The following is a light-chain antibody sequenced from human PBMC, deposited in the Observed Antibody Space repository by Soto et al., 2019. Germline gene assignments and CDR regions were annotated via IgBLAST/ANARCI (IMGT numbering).Light chain of an antibody. CDR1: QTIVTY. Sequence: EIVLTQSPATLSLSPGERATLSCRASQTIVTYLAWYQHKPGQTPRLLIYDASNRATGIPARFSGSGSGTDFTLTSSNLESEDFAIYYCQQRYNSPPFTFGPGTKVEIK. V-gene: IGKV3-11*01. CDR3: QQRYNSPPFT. J-gene: IGKJ3*01. CDR2: DAS.